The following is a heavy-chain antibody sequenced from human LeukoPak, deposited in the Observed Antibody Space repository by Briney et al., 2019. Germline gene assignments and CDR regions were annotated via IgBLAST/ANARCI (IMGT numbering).Heavy chain of an antibody. CDR2: ISAYNGNT. Sequence: ASVKVSCKASGYTFTSYGISWVRQAPGQGLEWMGWISAYNGNTNYAQKLQGRVTMTTDTSTSTAYMELSSLRSEDTAVYYCARINMDSSGWYVYCFDYWGQGTLVTVSS. CDR1: GYTFTSYG. CDR3: ARINMDSSGWYVYCFDY. J-gene: IGHJ4*02. D-gene: IGHD6-19*01. V-gene: IGHV1-18*01.